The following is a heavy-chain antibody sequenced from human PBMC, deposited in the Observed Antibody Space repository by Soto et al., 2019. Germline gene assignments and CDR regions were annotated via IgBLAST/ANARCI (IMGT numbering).Heavy chain of an antibody. V-gene: IGHV1-18*04. Sequence: QVQLVQSGGEVKKPGASVKVSCKASGYTFINHGISWVRQAPGQGLEWMGWISGHNGKTNYAQKFQGRVTITTDTSTSTAFMELRSLRSDDTAVYYCARDSYTLAYFFDYWGQGTLVSVSS. CDR2: ISGHNGKT. J-gene: IGHJ4*02. D-gene: IGHD5-18*01. CDR1: GYTFINHG. CDR3: ARDSYTLAYFFDY.